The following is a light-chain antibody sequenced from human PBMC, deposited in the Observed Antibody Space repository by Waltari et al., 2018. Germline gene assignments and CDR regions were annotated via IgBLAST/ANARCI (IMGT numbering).Light chain of an antibody. CDR2: DAS. CDR1: QNIDRY. CDR3: QQRFTTPS. Sequence: DLQMTQSPSSLPAPVEDRVTISCRASQNIDRYVHWYQQKPGKAPKVVIYDASRLQSEGASRFSGSGSGTECTRTISSLQPEDLATYYCQQRFTTPSFGQGTRLEIK. J-gene: IGKJ2*03. V-gene: IGKV1-39*01.